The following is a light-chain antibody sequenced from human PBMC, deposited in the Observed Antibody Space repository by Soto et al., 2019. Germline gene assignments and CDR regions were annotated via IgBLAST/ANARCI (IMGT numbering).Light chain of an antibody. CDR3: RQYYATPPYT. CDR1: QSVLYSSNNKNY. J-gene: IGKJ2*01. V-gene: IGKV4-1*01. CDR2: WAS. Sequence: DIVMTQSPDSLAVFLGERATINCKSSQSVLYSSNNKNYLAWYQQKAGQPPKLLIYWASTRESGVPDRFSGSGSGTDFTLTISSLQAEDVAVYYCRQYYATPPYTFGQGTKLEIK.